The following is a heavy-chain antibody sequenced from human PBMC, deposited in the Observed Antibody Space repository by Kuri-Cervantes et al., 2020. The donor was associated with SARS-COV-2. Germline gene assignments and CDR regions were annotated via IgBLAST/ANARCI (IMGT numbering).Heavy chain of an antibody. J-gene: IGHJ6*02. D-gene: IGHD3-3*01. CDR3: AKGPHYDFWSGPYGMDV. CDR2: ISGSADST. CDR1: GFTFSSYW. Sequence: GGSLRLSCAASGFTFSSYWMHWVRQVPGKGLVWVSLISGSADSTYYADSVRGRFTISRDNSKNTLYLQMNSLRAEDTAVYYCAKGPHYDFWSGPYGMDVWGQGTTVTVSS. V-gene: IGHV3-23*01.